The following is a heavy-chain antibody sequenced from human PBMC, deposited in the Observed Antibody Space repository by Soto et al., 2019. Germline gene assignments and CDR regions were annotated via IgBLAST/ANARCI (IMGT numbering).Heavy chain of an antibody. D-gene: IGHD3-16*01. CDR1: GFTFSTYG. V-gene: IGHV3-30*18. CDR3: VKDRLGEDYGMEA. J-gene: IGHJ6*02. CDR2: ISFDGGRK. Sequence: QVQLVESGGGVVQPGRSLRLSCEASGFTFSTYGMHWVRQAPGQGLEWVTVISFDGGRKFYGDSVKGRFTISRDNSKNTVYLQMNSLRPEDAAVYYCVKDRLGEDYGMEAWGQGTTVTVSS.